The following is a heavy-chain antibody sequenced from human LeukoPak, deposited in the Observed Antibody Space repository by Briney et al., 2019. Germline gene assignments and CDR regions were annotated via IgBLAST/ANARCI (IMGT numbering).Heavy chain of an antibody. CDR3: ARAYYESSHYYMDV. CDR2: IYYSGNT. J-gene: IGHJ6*03. Sequence: SETLSLTCTVSGGSISNYYWSCIRQPPGKGLEWVGYIYYSGNTNYNPSLTSRVTISVDTSKNQFSLKLSSVTAADTAVYYCARAYYESSHYYMDVWGKGTTVTVSS. CDR1: GGSISNYY. D-gene: IGHD3-16*01. V-gene: IGHV4-59*01.